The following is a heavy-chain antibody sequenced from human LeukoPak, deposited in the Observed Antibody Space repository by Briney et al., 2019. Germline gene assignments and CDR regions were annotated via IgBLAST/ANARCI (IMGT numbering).Heavy chain of an antibody. CDR2: IIPIFGTA. V-gene: IGHV1-69*06. D-gene: IGHD6-19*01. CDR3: ARAADGSVWYGNWFDP. CDR1: GGTFSSYG. Sequence: GASVKVSCKASGGTFSSYGISWVRQAPGQGLEWMGGIIPIFGTANYAQKFQGRVTITADKSTSTAYMELSSLRSEDTAVFYCARAADGSVWYGNWFDPWGQGTLVTVSS. J-gene: IGHJ5*02.